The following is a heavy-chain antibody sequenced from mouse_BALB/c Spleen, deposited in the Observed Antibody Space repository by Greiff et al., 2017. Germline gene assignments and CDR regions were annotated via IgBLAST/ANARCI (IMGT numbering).Heavy chain of an antibody. J-gene: IGHJ2*01. D-gene: IGHD1-1*01. Sequence: DVKLVESGGGLVKPGGSLKLSCAASGFTFSSYAMSWVRQTPEKRLEWVASISSGGSTYYPDSVKGRFTISRDNARNILYLQMSSLRSEDTAMYYCARGHYGYYFDYWGQGTTLTVSS. CDR2: ISSGGST. V-gene: IGHV5-6-5*01. CDR3: ARGHYGYYFDY. CDR1: GFTFSSYA.